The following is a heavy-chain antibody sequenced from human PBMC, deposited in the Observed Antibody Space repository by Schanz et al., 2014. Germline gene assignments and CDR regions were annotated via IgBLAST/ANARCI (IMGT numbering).Heavy chain of an antibody. CDR3: ARGPIPIQGVPMDY. J-gene: IGHJ4*02. V-gene: IGHV3-33*08. CDR1: EFSFSSFG. Sequence: VQLVESGGGLVQPRGSLRLSCAASEFSFSSFGMNWVRQAPGKGLEWVANIGYDGSEKYYVDSVKGRFTISRDNSKDTLYLQMSGLTPEDTAVYYCARGPIPIQGVPMDYWGQGTLVTVSS. D-gene: IGHD3-10*01. CDR2: IGYDGSEK.